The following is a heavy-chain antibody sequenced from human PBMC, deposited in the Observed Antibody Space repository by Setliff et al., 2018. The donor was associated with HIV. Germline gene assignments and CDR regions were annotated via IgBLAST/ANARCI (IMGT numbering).Heavy chain of an antibody. CDR2: IYSSGST. V-gene: IGHV4-4*07. Sequence: SETLSLTCTVSGDSISNYYWSWIRQPAEKGLEWIGRIYSSGSTNYNPSLKSRVTISVDTSKNQFSLKLASVTAADTAVYFCARRSDWFDPWGQGTLVTVSS. CDR1: GDSISNYY. J-gene: IGHJ5*02. CDR3: ARRSDWFDP.